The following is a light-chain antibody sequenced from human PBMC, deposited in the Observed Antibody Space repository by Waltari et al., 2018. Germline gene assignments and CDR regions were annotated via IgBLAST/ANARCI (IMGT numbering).Light chain of an antibody. CDR3: SSYAHNNHFV. Sequence: QSVLTQPPSATGSPGQSVTISCTGTHSDVVAYNSVSWYQQHPGKVPKLLIYEVTKRPSGVPDRFSGSKSGNTASLTVSGLQADDEADYYCSSYAHNNHFVFGTGTKVTVL. CDR2: EVT. V-gene: IGLV2-8*01. J-gene: IGLJ1*01. CDR1: HSDVVAYNS.